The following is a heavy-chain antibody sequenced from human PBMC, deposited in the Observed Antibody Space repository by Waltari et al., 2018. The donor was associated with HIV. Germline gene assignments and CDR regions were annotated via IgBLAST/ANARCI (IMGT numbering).Heavy chain of an antibody. D-gene: IGHD3-3*01. V-gene: IGHV4-39*01. Sequence: QLQMQESGPGLVKPSETLSLTCSVSGGSISSSDYYWGWIRQSPGKGLEWIGNIYYGGSTYYNPSLQSRVTISVDTSKNQFSLRLNSVTAADTAVYFCARHLCGHGFLAKLYYFDFWGQGALVTVSS. CDR1: GGSISSSDYY. J-gene: IGHJ4*02. CDR2: IYYGGST. CDR3: ARHLCGHGFLAKLYYFDF.